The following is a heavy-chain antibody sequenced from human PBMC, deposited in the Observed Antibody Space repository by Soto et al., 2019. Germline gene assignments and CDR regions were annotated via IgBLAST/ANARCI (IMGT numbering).Heavy chain of an antibody. CDR3: ARTAAVYSNSMHPAEIFHH. CDR2: IIPILGIP. J-gene: IGHJ1*01. CDR1: GGTFNSYT. D-gene: IGHD6-13*01. Sequence: QVQLVQSGAEVKKPGSSVKVSCQASGGTFNSYTITWVRQAPGQGLEWMGRIIPILGIPKYAKTFQGRVTMTADKTTSTVYMELSSLKSEDTAVYYCARTAAVYSNSMHPAEIFHHWGQGTLVTVSS. V-gene: IGHV1-69*02.